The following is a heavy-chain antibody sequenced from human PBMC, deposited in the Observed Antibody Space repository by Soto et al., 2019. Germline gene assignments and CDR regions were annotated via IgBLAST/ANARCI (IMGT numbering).Heavy chain of an antibody. CDR1: GYTFSSYA. D-gene: IGHD1-7*01. CDR2: INPVFGTT. V-gene: IGHV1-3*01. J-gene: IGHJ3*02. Sequence: GASVKVSCKASGYTFSSYAMHWVRQAPGQRLEWMGGINPVFGTTKSSQKFQGRVTITADESTSTAYMELSSLRSEDTAVYYCARAVLELRNDDAFDIWGQGTMVTVSS. CDR3: ARAVLELRNDDAFDI.